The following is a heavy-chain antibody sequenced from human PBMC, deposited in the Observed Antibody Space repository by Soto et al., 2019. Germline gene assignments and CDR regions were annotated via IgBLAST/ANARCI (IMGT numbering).Heavy chain of an antibody. J-gene: IGHJ6*02. V-gene: IGHV4-34*01. CDR3: ARARGYCSSTSCYYYYGMDV. CDR2: INHSAST. D-gene: IGHD2-2*01. CDR1: GGSFSGYY. Sequence: SETLSLTCAVYGGSFSGYYWSWMRQPPGKGLEWIGEINHSASTNYNPSLKSRVTISVDTSKNQFSLKLRSVTAADTAVYYCARARGYCSSTSCYYYYGMDVWGQGTTVTVSS.